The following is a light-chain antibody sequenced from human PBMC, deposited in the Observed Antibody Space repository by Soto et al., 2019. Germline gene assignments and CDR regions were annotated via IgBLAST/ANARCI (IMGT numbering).Light chain of an antibody. CDR1: ESIDNW. CDR2: AAS. V-gene: IGKV1-5*01. J-gene: IGKJ1*01. Sequence: DIQVTQSPSTLSASVGDAVTITCRASESIDNWLAWYQQKPGKAPKLLIFAASTLVRGVPSKFSGRGSGTEFTLTIGSLQADDFATYYCQQYHTDWTFGQGTKVEIK. CDR3: QQYHTDWT.